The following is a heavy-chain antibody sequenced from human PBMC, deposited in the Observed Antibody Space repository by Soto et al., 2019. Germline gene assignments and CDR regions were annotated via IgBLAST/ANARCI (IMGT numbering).Heavy chain of an antibody. Sequence: QVQLQESGPGLVKPSQTLSLTCTVSGGSINSGDYYWSWIRQHPGKGLEWIGYIYYSGSTYYNPSLKSRVTISVDTSNNQFSLKLSSVTAADTAVHYCARAHYYSDRSGYFHYWGQGSLVTVSS. CDR2: IYYSGST. V-gene: IGHV4-31*03. J-gene: IGHJ4*02. CDR1: GGSINSGDYY. CDR3: ARAHYYSDRSGYFHY. D-gene: IGHD3-22*01.